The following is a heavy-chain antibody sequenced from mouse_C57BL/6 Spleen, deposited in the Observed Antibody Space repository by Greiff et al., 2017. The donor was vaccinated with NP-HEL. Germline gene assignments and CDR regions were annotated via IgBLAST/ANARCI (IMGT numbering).Heavy chain of an antibody. J-gene: IGHJ4*01. CDR2: ISDGGSYT. V-gene: IGHV5-4*01. CDR3: ARERWLLLMDY. Sequence: EVKLVESGGGLVKPGGSLKLSCAASGFTFSSYAMSWVRQTPEKRLEWVATISDGGSYTYYPDNVKGRFTISRDNAKNNLYLQMSHLKSEETAMYYCARERWLLLMDYWGQGTSVTVSS. CDR1: GFTFSSYA. D-gene: IGHD2-3*01.